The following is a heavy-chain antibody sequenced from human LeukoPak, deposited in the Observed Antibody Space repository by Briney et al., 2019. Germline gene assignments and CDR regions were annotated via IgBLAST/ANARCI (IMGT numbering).Heavy chain of an antibody. CDR3: ARDSASKNYDILTGYYKDPHFDY. Sequence: PGGSLRLSCAASGFTFSRYWMSWVRQAPGKGLEWVANIKQDGSEKDYVDSVKGRFTISRDNAKNSLYLQMNSLRAEDTAVYYCARDSASKNYDILTGYYKDPHFDYWGQGTLVTVSS. CDR2: IKQDGSEK. J-gene: IGHJ4*02. D-gene: IGHD3-9*01. V-gene: IGHV3-7*01. CDR1: GFTFSRYW.